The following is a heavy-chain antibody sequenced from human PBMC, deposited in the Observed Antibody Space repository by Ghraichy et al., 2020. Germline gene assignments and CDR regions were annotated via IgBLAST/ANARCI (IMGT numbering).Heavy chain of an antibody. D-gene: IGHD7-27*01. CDR3: ARGTNWGSEFDY. CDR1: GGSISSGGYS. CDR2: IYHSGST. J-gene: IGHJ4*02. V-gene: IGHV4-30-2*01. Sequence: SETLSLTCAVSGGSISSGGYSWSWIRQPPGKGLEWIGYIYHSGSTYYNPSLKSRVTISVDRSKNQFSLKLSSVTAADTAVYYCARGTNWGSEFDYWGQGTLVTVSS.